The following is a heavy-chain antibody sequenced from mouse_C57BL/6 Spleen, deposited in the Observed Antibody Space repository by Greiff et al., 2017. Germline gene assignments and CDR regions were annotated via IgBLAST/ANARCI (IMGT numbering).Heavy chain of an antibody. J-gene: IGHJ1*03. V-gene: IGHV1-39*01. Sequence: VQLQQSGPELVTPGASVKISCKASGYSFTDYNMNWVKQSNGKSLEWIGVINPNYGTTSYNQKFKGKATLTVDQSSSTAYMQLNSLTSEDSAVYYCARSRRGSSDWYFDVWGTGTTVTVSS. CDR1: GYSFTDYN. CDR3: ARSRRGSSDWYFDV. D-gene: IGHD1-1*01. CDR2: INPNYGTT.